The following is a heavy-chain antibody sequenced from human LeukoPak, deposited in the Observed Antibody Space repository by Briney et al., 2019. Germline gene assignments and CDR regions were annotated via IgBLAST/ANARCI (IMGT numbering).Heavy chain of an antibody. CDR3: ARHEERSSWFAPNWFDP. CDR2: IKQDGSEK. V-gene: IGHV3-7*01. CDR1: GFTFSSNW. J-gene: IGHJ5*02. Sequence: GGSLRLSCAASGFTFSSNWMSWVRQAPGKGLEWVANIKQDGSEKYYVDSVKGRFTISRDNAKNSVYLQMNSLRAEDTAVYYCARHEERSSWFAPNWFDPWGQGTLVIVSS. D-gene: IGHD6-13*01.